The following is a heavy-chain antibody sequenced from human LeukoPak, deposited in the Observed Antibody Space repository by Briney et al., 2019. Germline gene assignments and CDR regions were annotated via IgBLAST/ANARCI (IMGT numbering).Heavy chain of an antibody. Sequence: PGGSLRLSCAAPVYTFSIYGMHWVRQAPGKGLEWVAFIRYDGSNKYYADSVKGRFTISRDNSKNTLYLQINSLTDDDTSLYYCAKDRNYYASGEPFDYWGQGTLVTVSS. CDR1: VYTFSIYG. J-gene: IGHJ4*02. D-gene: IGHD3-10*01. CDR3: AKDRNYYASGEPFDY. CDR2: IRYDGSNK. V-gene: IGHV3-30*02.